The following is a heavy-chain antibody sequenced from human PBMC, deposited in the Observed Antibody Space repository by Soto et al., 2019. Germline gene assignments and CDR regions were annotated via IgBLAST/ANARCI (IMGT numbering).Heavy chain of an antibody. V-gene: IGHV4-39*01. D-gene: IGHD3-10*01. Sequence: SETLSLTCTVSGGSISSSSYYWGWIRQPPGKGLEWIGSIYYSGSTNYNPSLKSRVTISVDTSKNQFSLKLSSVTAADTAVYYCARHQGILTMVRGVIPIYYYGMDVWGQGTTVTVS. CDR1: GGSISSSSYY. CDR3: ARHQGILTMVRGVIPIYYYGMDV. J-gene: IGHJ6*02. CDR2: IYYSGST.